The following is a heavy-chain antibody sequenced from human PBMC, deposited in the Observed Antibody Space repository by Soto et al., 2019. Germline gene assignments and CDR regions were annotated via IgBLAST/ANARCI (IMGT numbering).Heavy chain of an antibody. D-gene: IGHD3-16*02. CDR3: AKAYYYILWSDPRELDD. CDR2: ISRHGGAA. Sequence: EVQLLESGGGLVQPGGSLRLSCAASVFTFSNFAMFWVRQAPVKGLEWVSSISRHGGAAHYADSVNGRFTVSSDNSKNTLFLQMDSLSADDTAVYYCAKAYYYILWSDPRELDDWGQGTLGTVSS. V-gene: IGHV3-23*01. CDR1: VFTFSNFA. J-gene: IGHJ4*02.